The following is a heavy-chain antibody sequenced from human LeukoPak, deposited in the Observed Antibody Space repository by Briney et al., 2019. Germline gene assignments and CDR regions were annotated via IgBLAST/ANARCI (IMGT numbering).Heavy chain of an antibody. V-gene: IGHV3-30*04. D-gene: IGHD3-10*01. Sequence: GGSLRLSCAASGFTFSSYAMSWVRQAPGKGLEWVAVISYDGSNKYYADSVKGRFTISRDNSKNTLYLQMNSLRAEDTAVYYCARAPYYYGSARVDYWGQGTLVTVSS. CDR3: ARAPYYYGSARVDY. CDR1: GFTFSSYA. J-gene: IGHJ4*02. CDR2: ISYDGSNK.